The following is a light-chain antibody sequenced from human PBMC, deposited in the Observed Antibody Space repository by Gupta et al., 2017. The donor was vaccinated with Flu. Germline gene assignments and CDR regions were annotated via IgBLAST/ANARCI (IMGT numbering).Light chain of an antibody. CDR2: RNN. V-gene: IGLV1-47*01. CDR3: AARDDSLSGLNWV. CDR1: SSNIGSNY. Sequence: QSVLTQPPSASGTPGQRVTISCSGSSSNIGSNYVYWYQQLPGTAPKLLIYRNNQRPSGVPDRFSGSKSGTSASLAISGLRSEDEADYYCAARDDSLSGLNWVFGGGTKLTVL. J-gene: IGLJ3*02.